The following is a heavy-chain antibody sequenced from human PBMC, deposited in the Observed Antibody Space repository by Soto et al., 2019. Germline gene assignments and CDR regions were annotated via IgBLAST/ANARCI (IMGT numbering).Heavy chain of an antibody. D-gene: IGHD3-10*01. CDR2: IYYSGST. V-gene: IGHV4-30-4*01. CDR3: ARDVTMEAYYYGMAV. J-gene: IGHJ6*02. Sequence: QVQLQESGPGLVKPSQTLSLTCTVSGGSISSGDYYWSWIRQPPGKGLEWIGYIYYSGSTYYNPSLKILVTISEDTSKTQFSLKLSSVTAADTAVYYCARDVTMEAYYYGMAVWGQGPPVTVSS. CDR1: GGSISSGDYY.